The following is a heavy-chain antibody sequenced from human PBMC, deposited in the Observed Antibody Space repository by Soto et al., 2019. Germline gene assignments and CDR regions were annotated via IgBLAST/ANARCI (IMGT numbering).Heavy chain of an antibody. CDR1: GFTFDDYA. CDR3: AKDRGYSGYDGDFDY. J-gene: IGHJ4*02. CDR2: ISWNSGSI. Sequence: PGGSLRLSCAASGFTFDDYAMHWVRQAPGKGLEWVSGISWNSGSIGYADSVKGRFTISRDNAKNSLYLQMNSLRAEDTALYYCAKDRGYSGYDGDFDYWRQRTLVTVSS. D-gene: IGHD5-12*01. V-gene: IGHV3-9*01.